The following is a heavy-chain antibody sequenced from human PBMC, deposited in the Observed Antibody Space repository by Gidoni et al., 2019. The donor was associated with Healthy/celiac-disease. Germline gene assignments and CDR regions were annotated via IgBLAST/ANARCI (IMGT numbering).Heavy chain of an antibody. Sequence: EVLLSESVGGSVQPGGSLSLSCAASGSTFSSYAMSWVRQAPGKELEWVSAISGSGGSTYYADSVKGRFTISRDNSKNTLYLQMNSLRAEDTAVYYCAKSCTNGVCYDWFDPWGQGTLVTVSS. J-gene: IGHJ5*02. CDR1: GSTFSSYA. CDR3: AKSCTNGVCYDWFDP. D-gene: IGHD2-8*01. V-gene: IGHV3-23*01. CDR2: ISGSGGST.